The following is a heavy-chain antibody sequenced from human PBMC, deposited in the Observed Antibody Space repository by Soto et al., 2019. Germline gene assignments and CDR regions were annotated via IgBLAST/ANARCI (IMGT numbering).Heavy chain of an antibody. CDR3: ANADDFWSGPSWFDP. Sequence: PGGSLRLSCAASGFTFSSYAMHWVRQAPGKGLEWVAVISYDGSNKYYADSVKGRFTISRDNSKNTLYLQMNSLRAEDTAVYYCANADDFWSGPSWFDPWGQGTLVTVSS. D-gene: IGHD3-3*01. J-gene: IGHJ5*02. V-gene: IGHV3-30-3*01. CDR1: GFTFSSYA. CDR2: ISYDGSNK.